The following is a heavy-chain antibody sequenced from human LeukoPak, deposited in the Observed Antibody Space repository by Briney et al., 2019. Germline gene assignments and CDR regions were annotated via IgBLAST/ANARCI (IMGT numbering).Heavy chain of an antibody. J-gene: IGHJ4*02. V-gene: IGHV3-30*18. CDR2: ISYDGSK. Sequence: GRSLRLSCAASGFTFSSYGMHWVRQAPGKGLEWVAVISYDGSKYYADSVKGRFTISRDNSKNTLYLQMNSLRAEDTAVYYCAKDQGIQAGYFDYWGQGTLVTVSS. CDR1: GFTFSSYG. D-gene: IGHD6-13*01. CDR3: AKDQGIQAGYFDY.